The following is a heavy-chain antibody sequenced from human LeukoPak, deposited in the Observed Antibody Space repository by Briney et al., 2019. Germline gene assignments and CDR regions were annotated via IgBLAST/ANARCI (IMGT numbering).Heavy chain of an antibody. J-gene: IGHJ4*02. Sequence: GGSLRLSCAASGFTFSSYGMHWVRQAPGKGLEWVAFIRYDGSNKYYADSVKGRFTISRDNSKNTLYLQMDSLRAEDTAVYYCAKDLEYSSRSNYWGQGTLVTVSS. V-gene: IGHV3-30*02. CDR3: AKDLEYSSRSNY. CDR2: IRYDGSNK. CDR1: GFTFSSYG. D-gene: IGHD6-6*01.